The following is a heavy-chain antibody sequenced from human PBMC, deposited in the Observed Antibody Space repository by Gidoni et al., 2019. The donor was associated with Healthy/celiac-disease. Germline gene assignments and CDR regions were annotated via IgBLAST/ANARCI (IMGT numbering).Heavy chain of an antibody. V-gene: IGHV4-39*01. CDR3: AGRTIFGVGFDY. CDR2: IYYSGST. CDR1: GGSISSSSYY. Sequence: QLQLQESGPGLVKPSETLSLTCTVSGGSISSSSYYWGWIRQPPGKGLEWIGSIYYSGSTYYNPSLKSRVTISVDTSKNQFSLKLSSVTAADTAVYYCAGRTIFGVGFDYWGQGTLVTVSS. D-gene: IGHD3-3*01. J-gene: IGHJ4*02.